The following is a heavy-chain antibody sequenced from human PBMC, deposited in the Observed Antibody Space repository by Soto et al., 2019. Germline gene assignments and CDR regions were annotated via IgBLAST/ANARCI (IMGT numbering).Heavy chain of an antibody. D-gene: IGHD2-15*01. CDR1: GFTFGIYA. Sequence: EVQLLESGGDLVQPGGSLRLSCAASGFTFGIYAMTWVRQAPGKGLAWVSTISATGGSTFYADSVNVRFTISRDNSKNPLYLQMNSLRAEDTSIYYCAKDLSSYYSFDFCGHGTLVTVSS. V-gene: IGHV3-23*01. CDR2: ISATGGST. J-gene: IGHJ4*01. CDR3: AKDLSSYYSFDF.